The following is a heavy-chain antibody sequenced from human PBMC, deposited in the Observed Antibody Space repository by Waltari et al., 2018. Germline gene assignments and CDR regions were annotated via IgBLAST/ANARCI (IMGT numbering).Heavy chain of an antibody. J-gene: IGHJ4*02. V-gene: IGHV4-39*01. D-gene: IGHD1-26*01. CDR2: IYYSGST. Sequence: QLQLQESGPGLVKPSETLSLTCTVSGGSISSSSYYWGWIRQPPGKGLEWIGSIYYSGSTYYNPSLKSRVTISVDTSKNQFSLKLSSVTAADTAVYYCAKGIVGATGVWDYWGQGTLVTVSS. CDR1: GGSISSSSYY. CDR3: AKGIVGATGVWDY.